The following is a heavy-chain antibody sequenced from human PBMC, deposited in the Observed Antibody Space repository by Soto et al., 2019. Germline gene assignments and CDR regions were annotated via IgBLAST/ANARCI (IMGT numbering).Heavy chain of an antibody. Sequence: QLQLQESGPGLVKPSETLSLTCTVSGGSISSSSYYWGWIRQPPGKGLEWIGSIYYSGSTYYNPSLKSRVTISVDTSKNQFSLKLSSVTAADTAVYYCASLGYCSGGSCYSHFDYWGQGTLVTVSS. D-gene: IGHD2-15*01. CDR2: IYYSGST. J-gene: IGHJ4*02. CDR1: GGSISSSSYY. V-gene: IGHV4-39*01. CDR3: ASLGYCSGGSCYSHFDY.